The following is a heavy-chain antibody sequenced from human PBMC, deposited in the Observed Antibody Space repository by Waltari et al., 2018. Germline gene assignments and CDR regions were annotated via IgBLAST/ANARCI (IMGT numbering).Heavy chain of an antibody. Sequence: QLQLQESGPGLVKPSETLSLTCTVSGGSISSSSYYWGWFRQPPGKGLEWIGSIYYSVSTYYNPSLKSRVTISVDTSKNQFSRKLSSVTAADTAVYYCARNNVVAGLDYWGQGTLVTVSS. D-gene: IGHD6-19*01. CDR2: IYYSVST. CDR3: ARNNVVAGLDY. CDR1: GGSISSSSYY. V-gene: IGHV4-39*01. J-gene: IGHJ4*02.